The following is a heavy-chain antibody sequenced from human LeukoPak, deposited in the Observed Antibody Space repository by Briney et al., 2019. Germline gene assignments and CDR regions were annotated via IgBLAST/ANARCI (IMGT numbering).Heavy chain of an antibody. Sequence: PSETLSLTCTVSGGSISSSSYYWGWIRQPPEKGLEWIGSIYYSGSTYYNPSLKSRVTISVDTSKNQFSLKLSSVTAADTAVYYCARHKKGGYDYYHYYYYMDVWGKGTTVTISS. J-gene: IGHJ6*03. CDR2: IYYSGST. V-gene: IGHV4-39*01. CDR1: GGSISSSSYY. CDR3: ARHKKGGYDYYHYYYYMDV. D-gene: IGHD5-12*01.